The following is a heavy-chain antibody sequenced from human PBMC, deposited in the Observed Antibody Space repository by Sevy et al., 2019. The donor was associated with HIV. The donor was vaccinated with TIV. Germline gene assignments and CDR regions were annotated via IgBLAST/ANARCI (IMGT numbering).Heavy chain of an antibody. D-gene: IGHD4-17*01. V-gene: IGHV3-30-3*01. CDR3: ARPRANYVDHYFFYAMDV. Sequence: GGSLRLSCAASGFALSNYYAMHWVRQAPGKGLEWVALISYDGSDKYYADSVKGRLTISRDNFKNTLYLQMNSLKTEETAVYYCARPRANYVDHYFFYAMDVWGQGTTVTVSS. CDR2: ISYDGSDK. J-gene: IGHJ6*02. CDR1: GFALSNYYA.